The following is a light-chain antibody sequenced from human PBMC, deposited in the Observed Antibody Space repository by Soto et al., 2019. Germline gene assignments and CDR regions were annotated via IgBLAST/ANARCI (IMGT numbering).Light chain of an antibody. CDR3: QQSYSTSST. Sequence: DIQMTQSPSSLSASVGDRVTITCRASQSISSYLNWYQQKPGKAPKLLIYAASSLQSGVPSRFSGSRSGTDFTLTISSLQPEDFATYYCQQSYSTSSTFGHGTKVDI. CDR1: QSISSY. V-gene: IGKV1-39*01. CDR2: AAS. J-gene: IGKJ3*01.